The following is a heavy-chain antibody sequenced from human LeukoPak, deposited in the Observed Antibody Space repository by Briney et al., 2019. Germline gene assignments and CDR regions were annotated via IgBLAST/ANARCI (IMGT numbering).Heavy chain of an antibody. CDR3: ARGPGIAVAGPDY. CDR2: ISYDGSNK. D-gene: IGHD6-19*01. V-gene: IGHV3-30-3*01. Sequence: GGSLRLSCAASGFTFSSYAMHWVRQAPGKGPEWVAVISYDGSNKYYADSVKGRFTISRDNSKNTLYLQMNSLRAEDTAVYYCARGPGIAVAGPDYWGQGTLVTVSS. J-gene: IGHJ4*02. CDR1: GFTFSSYA.